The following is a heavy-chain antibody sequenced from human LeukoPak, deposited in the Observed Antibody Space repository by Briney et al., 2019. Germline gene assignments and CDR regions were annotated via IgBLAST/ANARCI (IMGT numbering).Heavy chain of an antibody. V-gene: IGHV4-4*02. D-gene: IGHD2-2*02. CDR1: DGSISSSNW. Sequence: SETLSLTCAVSDGSISSSNWWSWVRQPPGKGLEWIGEIYHSGSTNYNPSLKSRVTISVDKSKNQFSLKLSSVTAADTAVYYCASSPRTYCSSTSCYRWFDPWAREPWSPSPQ. J-gene: IGHJ5*02. CDR2: IYHSGST. CDR3: ASSPRTYCSSTSCYRWFDP.